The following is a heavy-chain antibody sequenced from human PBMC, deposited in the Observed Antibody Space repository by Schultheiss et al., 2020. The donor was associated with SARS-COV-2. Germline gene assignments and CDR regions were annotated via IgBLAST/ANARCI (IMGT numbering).Heavy chain of an antibody. Sequence: SETLSLTCTVSGGSINSHYWSWIRQPPEKGLEWIGNIYYSGSTNYNPSLKSRVTMSVDTSKNQFSLKLTSVSAADTAVYYCARGIWNSEDWLDPWGQGTLVTVSS. CDR2: IYYSGST. J-gene: IGHJ5*02. D-gene: IGHD1-7*01. CDR1: GGSINSHY. CDR3: ARGIWNSEDWLDP. V-gene: IGHV4-59*11.